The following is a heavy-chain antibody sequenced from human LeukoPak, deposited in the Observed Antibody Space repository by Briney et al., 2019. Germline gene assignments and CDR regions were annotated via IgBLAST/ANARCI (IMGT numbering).Heavy chain of an antibody. Sequence: GGSLRLSCAASGFTFSSSAMSWVRQAPGKGLEWVSNVSGSGRGENTYYADSVKGRFTISRDNSKNTLILQMNSLRVEDTAVYYCARVWQASDSSGYRPVDYWGQGTLVIVSS. D-gene: IGHD3-22*01. CDR1: GFTFSSSA. J-gene: IGHJ4*02. V-gene: IGHV3-23*01. CDR2: VSGSGRGENT. CDR3: ARVWQASDSSGYRPVDY.